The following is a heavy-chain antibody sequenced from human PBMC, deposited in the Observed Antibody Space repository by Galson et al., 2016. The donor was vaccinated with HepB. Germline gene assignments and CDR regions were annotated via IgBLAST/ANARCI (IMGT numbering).Heavy chain of an antibody. Sequence: SLRLSCAASGFSFSTHGVYWVRQAPGKGLEWVAVISFDGTNKYYADSVKGRFTISRDNSRNTLYLQMNSLRIEDTAVYSCAKDISRTAAGAEFWGQGTLVTVSS. D-gene: IGHD6-13*01. CDR1: GFSFSTHG. J-gene: IGHJ4*02. CDR3: AKDISRTAAGAEF. CDR2: ISFDGTNK. V-gene: IGHV3-30*18.